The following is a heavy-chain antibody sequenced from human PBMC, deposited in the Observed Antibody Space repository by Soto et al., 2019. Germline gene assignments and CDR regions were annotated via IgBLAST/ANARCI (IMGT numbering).Heavy chain of an antibody. CDR1: GGSISSCY. Sequence: PSETLSLTCTVSGGSISSCYWSWIRQPPGKGLEWIGYIYYSGSTNYNPSLKSRVTISVDTSKNQFSLKLSSVTAADTAVYYCARHGSGYDFWSGYRYGMDVWGQGTTVTVSS. V-gene: IGHV4-59*08. CDR3: ARHGSGYDFWSGYRYGMDV. J-gene: IGHJ6*02. D-gene: IGHD3-3*01. CDR2: IYYSGST.